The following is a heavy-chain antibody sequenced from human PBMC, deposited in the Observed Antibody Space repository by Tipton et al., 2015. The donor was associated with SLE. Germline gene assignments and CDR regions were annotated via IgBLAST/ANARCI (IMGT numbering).Heavy chain of an antibody. Sequence: TLSLTCTVSGGSISSHHWSWIRQPPGKGLEWIGYTSGSTNYNPSLKSRVIMSVDPSKNQFSLRLSSVTAADTAVYYCARLSTRVVRDAFDIWGQGTMVTVYS. CDR3: ARLSTRVVRDAFDI. CDR1: GGSISSHH. J-gene: IGHJ3*02. CDR2: YTSGST. V-gene: IGHV4-4*08.